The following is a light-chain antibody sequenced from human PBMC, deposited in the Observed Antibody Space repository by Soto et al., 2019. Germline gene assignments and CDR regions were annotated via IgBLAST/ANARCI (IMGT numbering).Light chain of an antibody. CDR2: EVS. Sequence: QSALTQPASVSASPGQSITISCTGTSSDVGGYKFVSWYQHHPGKAPKLMIYEVSNRPSGISNRFSGSKSGNTASLTLSGLQAEDEADYYCSSYTSSSTLVFGGGTKLTVL. J-gene: IGLJ2*01. CDR1: SSDVGGYKF. CDR3: SSYTSSSTLV. V-gene: IGLV2-14*01.